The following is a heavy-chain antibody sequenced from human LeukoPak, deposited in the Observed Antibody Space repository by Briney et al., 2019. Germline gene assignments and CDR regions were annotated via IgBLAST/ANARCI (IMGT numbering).Heavy chain of an antibody. J-gene: IGHJ4*02. CDR2: IRHDGNDK. CDR1: GFTFTSYG. Sequence: GGSLRLSCVASGFTFTSYGMHWVRQAPGKGLEWVALIRHDGNDKYYAETVKGRFTISRDNSNNTVYLQMNTLRAEDTAMYYCVKDYGKYQILERVTFDFWGQGTLISVSS. V-gene: IGHV3-30*02. D-gene: IGHD3-10*01. CDR3: VKDYGKYQILERVTFDF.